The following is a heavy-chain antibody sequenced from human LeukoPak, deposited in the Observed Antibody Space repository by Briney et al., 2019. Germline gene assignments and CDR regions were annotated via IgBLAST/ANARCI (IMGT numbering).Heavy chain of an antibody. D-gene: IGHD3-22*01. CDR1: GFTVSSNY. J-gene: IGHJ3*02. Sequence: PGGSLRLSCAASGFTVSSNYMSWVRQAPGKGLEWVSVIYSGGSTYYADSVKGRFTISRDNSKNTLYLQMNSLRAEDTAVYYCARATTSRDPYDSSGGDAFDIWGQGTMVTVSS. V-gene: IGHV3-53*01. CDR3: ARATTSRDPYDSSGGDAFDI. CDR2: IYSGGST.